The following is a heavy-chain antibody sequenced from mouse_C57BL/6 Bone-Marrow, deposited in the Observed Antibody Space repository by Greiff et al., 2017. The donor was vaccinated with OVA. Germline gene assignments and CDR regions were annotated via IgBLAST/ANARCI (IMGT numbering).Heavy chain of an antibody. J-gene: IGHJ2*01. CDR2: INSDGGST. CDR1: EYEFPSHD. V-gene: IGHV5-2*01. CDR3: ARPSIVTTRDYFDY. D-gene: IGHD2-5*01. Sequence: DVKLVESGGGLVQPGESLKLSCESNEYEFPSHDMSWVRKTPEKRLELVAAINSDGGSTYYPDTMERRFIISRDNTKKTLYLQMSSLRSEDTALYYCARPSIVTTRDYFDYWGQGTTLTVSS.